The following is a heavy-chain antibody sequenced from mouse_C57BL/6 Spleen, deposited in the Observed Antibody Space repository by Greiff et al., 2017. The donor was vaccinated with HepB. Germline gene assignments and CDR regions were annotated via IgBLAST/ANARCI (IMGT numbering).Heavy chain of an antibody. D-gene: IGHD2-4*01. V-gene: IGHV5-6*01. CDR3: ARHRITTSGYYFDY. CDR1: GFTFSSYG. CDR2: ISSGGSYT. Sequence: VQLKESGGDLVKPGGSLKLSCAASGFTFSSYGMSWVRQTPDKRLEWVATISSGGSYTYYPDSVKGRFTISRDNAKNTLYLQMSSLKSEDTAMYYCARHRITTSGYYFDYWGQGTTLTVSS. J-gene: IGHJ2*01.